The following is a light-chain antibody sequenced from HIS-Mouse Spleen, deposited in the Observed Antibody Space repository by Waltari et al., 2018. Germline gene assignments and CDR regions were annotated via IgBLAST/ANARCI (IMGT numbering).Light chain of an antibody. J-gene: IGLJ1*01. V-gene: IGLV2-14*01. CDR1: SSDVGGYNY. CDR2: EVS. Sequence: QSALTQPASVSGSPGQSITISCTGTSSDVGGYNYVSWYQQHPGKAPKLTFYEVSNRPSGVSNRFSGSQSGNTASLTISGLQAEDEADYYCSSYTSSSTYVFGTGTKVTVL. CDR3: SSYTSSSTYV.